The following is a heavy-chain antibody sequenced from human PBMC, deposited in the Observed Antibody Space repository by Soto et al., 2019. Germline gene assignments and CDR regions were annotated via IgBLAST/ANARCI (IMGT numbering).Heavy chain of an antibody. CDR2: IFPFSGTA. D-gene: IGHD3-10*02. V-gene: IGHV1-69*06. Sequence: QVQLVQSGAEVKKPGSSVTVSCKASGGTFTRFAISWVRQAPGQGLEWMGGIFPFSGTAFSAQNFQGRVTITADKSSSSSSMELSNLRSEDSAVYYCAGGQLYSNHSYVLDVWGQGTTVTVSS. J-gene: IGHJ6*02. CDR1: GGTFTRFA. CDR3: AGGQLYSNHSYVLDV.